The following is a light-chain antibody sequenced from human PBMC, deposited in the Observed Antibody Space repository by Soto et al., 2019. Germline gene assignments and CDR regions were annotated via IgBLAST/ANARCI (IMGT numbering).Light chain of an antibody. CDR2: GAS. Sequence: EIVLTQSPGTLSLSPGERATLSCRASQSVSSSYVAWYQQKPGQAPRLLIYGASSRATGIPDRFSGSGSGTDFTLTISRLEPEDFAVYYCQQYGSSSTWTFGQGTKVEIK. CDR3: QQYGSSSTWT. CDR1: QSVSSSY. V-gene: IGKV3-20*01. J-gene: IGKJ1*01.